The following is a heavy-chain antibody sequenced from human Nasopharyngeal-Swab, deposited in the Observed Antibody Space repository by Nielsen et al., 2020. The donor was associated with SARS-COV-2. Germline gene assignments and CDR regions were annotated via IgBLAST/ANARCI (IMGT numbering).Heavy chain of an antibody. CDR2: INPNTGGT. CDR3: ARAYGSGSSTDSYYFDY. CDR1: GYTFTGYS. Sequence: ASVKVSCKASGYTFTGYSMHWVRQAPGQGLEWMGRINPNTGGTNYPQKFQGRVTMTRDTSISTVYMELNSLRSDDTVVYYCARAYGSGSSTDSYYFDYWGQGTLVTVSS. V-gene: IGHV1-2*05. D-gene: IGHD3-10*01. J-gene: IGHJ4*02.